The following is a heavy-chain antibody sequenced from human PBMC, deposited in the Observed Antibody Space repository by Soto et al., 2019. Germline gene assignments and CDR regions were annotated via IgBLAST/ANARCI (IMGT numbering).Heavy chain of an antibody. J-gene: IGHJ6*02. CDR1: GLIFDDYA. D-gene: IGHD3-22*01. CDR2: ISWNRGRI. CDR3: AKDLRRHYDSSGYYYAAGGIDV. V-gene: IGHV3-9*01. Sequence: GGSLRLSCAASGLIFDDYAMHWVRQTPGRGLEWVSGISWNRGRIGYADSVKGRFTISRDNAKNSLYLQMTSLRVEDTALYYCAKDLRRHYDSSGYYYAAGGIDVWGQGTTVTVSS.